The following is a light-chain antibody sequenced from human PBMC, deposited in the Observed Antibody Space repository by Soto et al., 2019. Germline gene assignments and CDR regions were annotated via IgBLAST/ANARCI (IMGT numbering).Light chain of an antibody. CDR2: EVS. Sequence: QSALTQPASVSGSPGQSITISCPGTTIKVVDYNSVFWFQQHPGKPPKVMTYEVSNRPSGVSNPFFGSKSGNTASLTISGLQAEDGADYYSRSYKRSNTLVVFGGGTKLTVL. V-gene: IGLV2-14*01. CDR3: RSYKRSNTLVV. CDR1: TIKVVDYNS. J-gene: IGLJ2*01.